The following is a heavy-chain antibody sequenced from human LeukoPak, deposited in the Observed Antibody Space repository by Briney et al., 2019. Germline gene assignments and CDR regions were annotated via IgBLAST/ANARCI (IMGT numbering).Heavy chain of an antibody. D-gene: IGHD1-26*01. CDR2: IQYDGSTE. Sequence: GGSLRLSCTASGFTFSSYGMHWVRQAPGRGLEWVAAIQYDGSTEYYADSVKGRFTISRDQSKNTLFLQVNSLRAEDTAVYYCATDRNSGKYYDYWGQGTLVTVSS. V-gene: IGHV3-30*02. J-gene: IGHJ4*02. CDR1: GFTFSSYG. CDR3: ATDRNSGKYYDY.